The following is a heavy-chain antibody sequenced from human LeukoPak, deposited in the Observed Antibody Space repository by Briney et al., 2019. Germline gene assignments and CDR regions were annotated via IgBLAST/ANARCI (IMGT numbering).Heavy chain of an antibody. CDR2: FYTSGRGI. D-gene: IGHD3/OR15-3a*01. CDR1: GFIFSDYY. Sequence: KAGGSLRLSCVAPGFIFSDYYMTWIRQAPGGGVEWVSHFYTSGRGIYYADSVGGRFTLSRDNAKNSLYLQINTLRADDKAVYYCRRDPGTGYPPYFDYYIDVWGTGTTVTVS. V-gene: IGHV3-11*04. J-gene: IGHJ6*03. CDR3: RRDPGTGYPPYFDYYIDV.